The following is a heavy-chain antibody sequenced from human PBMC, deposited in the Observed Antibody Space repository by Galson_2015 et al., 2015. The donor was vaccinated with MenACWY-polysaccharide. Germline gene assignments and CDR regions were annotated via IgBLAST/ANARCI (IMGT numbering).Heavy chain of an antibody. Sequence: SGSTSYNPSLKSRVTISVDTSKNQFSLKLSSVTAADTAVYYCARDPADLYCSGGSCYLDLYGMDVWGQGTTVTVSS. CDR3: ARDPADLYCSGGSCYLDLYGMDV. J-gene: IGHJ6*02. D-gene: IGHD2-15*01. CDR2: SGST. V-gene: IGHV4-39*07.